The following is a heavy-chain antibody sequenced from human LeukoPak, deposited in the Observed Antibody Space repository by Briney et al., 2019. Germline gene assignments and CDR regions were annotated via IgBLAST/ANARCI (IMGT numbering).Heavy chain of an antibody. J-gene: IGHJ3*02. CDR3: ARALYSSAVQNAFDI. CDR2: ISSSGSTI. V-gene: IGHV3-11*04. D-gene: IGHD6-19*01. Sequence: KPGGSLRLSCAASGFTFSDYYMSWIRQAPGKGLEWVSYISSSGSTIYYADSVKGRFTISRDNAKNSLYLQINSLRAEDTAVYYCARALYSSAVQNAFDIWGQGTMVTVSS. CDR1: GFTFSDYY.